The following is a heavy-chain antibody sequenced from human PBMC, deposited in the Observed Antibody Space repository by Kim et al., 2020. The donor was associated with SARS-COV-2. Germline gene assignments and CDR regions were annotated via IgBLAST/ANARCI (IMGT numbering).Heavy chain of an antibody. D-gene: IGHD3-9*01. Sequence: SETLSLTCTVSGGSISSGGYYWSWIRQHPGKGLEWIGYIYYSGSTYYNPSLKSRVTISVDTSKNQFSLKLSSVTAADTAVYYCARDPRYFDWLGGVGGGMDVWGQGTTVTVSS. CDR3: ARDPRYFDWLGGVGGGMDV. CDR1: GGSISSGGYY. V-gene: IGHV4-31*03. J-gene: IGHJ6*02. CDR2: IYYSGST.